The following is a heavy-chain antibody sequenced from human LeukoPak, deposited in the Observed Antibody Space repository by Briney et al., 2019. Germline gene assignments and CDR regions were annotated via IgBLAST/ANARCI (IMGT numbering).Heavy chain of an antibody. Sequence: GGSLRLSCVASGFTVRRNVMSWVRQAPGKGLEWVSLIYSDDRAFYADSVKGRFTISRNNSKNTLFLQMSSLKPEGTAIYYCARDLAGFQEPRYYYYMDVWGKGTTVTVSS. CDR3: ARDLAGFQEPRYYYYMDV. CDR1: GFTVRRNV. V-gene: IGHV3-66*02. D-gene: IGHD1-14*01. CDR2: IYSDDRA. J-gene: IGHJ6*03.